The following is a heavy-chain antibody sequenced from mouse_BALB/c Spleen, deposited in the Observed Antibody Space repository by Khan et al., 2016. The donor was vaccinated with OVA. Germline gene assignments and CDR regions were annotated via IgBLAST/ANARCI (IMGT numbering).Heavy chain of an antibody. CDR3: TRGGLYGFVAY. Sequence: QVQLKESGAELAQPGASVKMSCKTSGYTFTTYWMHWVKQRPGQGLEWVAYINPSTDYTEYNQRFKDKATLTTDNASSTAYIQLSRLTSEDSEVYYCTRGGLYGFVAYGGQGALVTVSA. V-gene: IGHV1-7*01. D-gene: IGHD2-2*01. CDR1: GYTFTTYW. J-gene: IGHJ3*01. CDR2: INPSTDYT.